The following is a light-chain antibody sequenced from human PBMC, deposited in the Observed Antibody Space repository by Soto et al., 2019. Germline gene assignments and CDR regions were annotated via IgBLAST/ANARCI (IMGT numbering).Light chain of an antibody. Sequence: DIQMTQSPSSLSASVGDRVTITCQASQDISNYLNWYQQKPGKAPKLLMYEASNLETGVPSRFSGSGSGTDFTFTISSLQPEDIATYYCQQYDNLPYTFGLGTKLEI. CDR2: EAS. CDR3: QQYDNLPYT. CDR1: QDISNY. J-gene: IGKJ2*01. V-gene: IGKV1-33*01.